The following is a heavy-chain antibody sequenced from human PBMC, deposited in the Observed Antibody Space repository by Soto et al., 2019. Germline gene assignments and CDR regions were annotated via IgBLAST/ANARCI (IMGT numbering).Heavy chain of an antibody. D-gene: IGHD3-22*01. Sequence: SETLSLTCTVSGGSISGYYWSWIRQPPGKGLEWIGYVYYSVSTSYNPSLKSRVTISVDTSKNQFSLKLSSVTAADTAVYYCARHLGYDSSGYYRNWFDPWGQGTLVTVSS. CDR2: VYYSVST. V-gene: IGHV4-59*08. J-gene: IGHJ5*02. CDR1: GGSISGYY. CDR3: ARHLGYDSSGYYRNWFDP.